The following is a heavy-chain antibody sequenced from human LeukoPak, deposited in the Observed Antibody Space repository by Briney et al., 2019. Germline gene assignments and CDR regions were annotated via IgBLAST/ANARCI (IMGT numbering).Heavy chain of an antibody. CDR2: IYYSGST. Sequence: PSQTLSLTCTVSGGSISSYYWSWIRQPPGKGLEWIGYIYYSGSTNYNPSLKSRVTISVDTSKNQFSLKLSSVTAADTAVYYCARGKFYCSSTSCFYWYFDLWGPGTLVTVSS. CDR1: GGSISSYY. J-gene: IGHJ2*01. V-gene: IGHV4-59*01. D-gene: IGHD2-2*01. CDR3: ARGKFYCSSTSCFYWYFDL.